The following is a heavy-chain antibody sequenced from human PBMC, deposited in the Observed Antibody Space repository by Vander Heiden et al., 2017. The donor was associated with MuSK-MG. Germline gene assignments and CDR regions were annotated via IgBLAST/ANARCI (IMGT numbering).Heavy chain of an antibody. CDR2: ISSSGSTI. J-gene: IGHJ6*03. CDR3: ATADDYGNYYYMDV. D-gene: IGHD4-17*01. V-gene: IGHV3-48*03. CDR1: GFTFSSYE. Sequence: EVQLVESGGGLVQPGGSLRLSCAASGFTFSSYEMNWVRQAPGKGLEWVAYISSSGSTIDYADSVKGRFTISRDNAKNALYLQMNSLRAEDTAVYYCATADDYGNYYYMDVGGKGTTVTVSS.